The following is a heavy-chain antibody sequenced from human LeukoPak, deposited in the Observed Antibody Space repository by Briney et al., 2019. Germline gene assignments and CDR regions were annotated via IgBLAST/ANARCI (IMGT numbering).Heavy chain of an antibody. CDR2: ISAYNGNT. J-gene: IGHJ3*02. CDR1: GYTFTSYG. Sequence: ASVKVSCKASGYTFTSYGISWLRQAPGQGLEWMGWISAYNGNTNYAQKLQGRVTMTTDTSTSTAYMELRSLRSDDTAVYYCASTFVVASDAFDIWGQGTMVTVSS. V-gene: IGHV1-18*01. D-gene: IGHD2-15*01. CDR3: ASTFVVASDAFDI.